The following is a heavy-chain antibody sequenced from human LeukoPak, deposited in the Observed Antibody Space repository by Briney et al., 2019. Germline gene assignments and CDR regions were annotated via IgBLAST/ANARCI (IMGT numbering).Heavy chain of an antibody. J-gene: IGHJ4*02. V-gene: IGHV3-23*01. D-gene: IGHD2-21*02. CDR1: GFXFSSYS. CDR2: ISGSGGRT. Sequence: GGSLRLSCGASGFXFSSYSISWVRQAPGKGLEWVSLISGSGGRTYYADAVKGRFHIYRDNYKNTLYLQMNSQRAEDTDVFYCAKEPRHCGGDCFSLLDYWGQGTLVTDSS. CDR3: AKEPRHCGGDCFSLLDY.